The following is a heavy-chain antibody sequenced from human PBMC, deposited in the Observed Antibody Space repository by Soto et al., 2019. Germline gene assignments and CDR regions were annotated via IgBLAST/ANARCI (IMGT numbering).Heavy chain of an antibody. CDR1: GFTFSSHC. Sequence: EVQLVESGGDLVQPGGSLRLSCAASGFTFSSHCMSWVRQAPGKGLEWVANIKGDGSEKYYVDSVKGRFTISRDNAKNSLYLQMNSLRVEDTALYYCAKDVRWGQGTRVTVSS. J-gene: IGHJ4*02. CDR3: AKDVR. V-gene: IGHV3-7*05. CDR2: IKGDGSEK.